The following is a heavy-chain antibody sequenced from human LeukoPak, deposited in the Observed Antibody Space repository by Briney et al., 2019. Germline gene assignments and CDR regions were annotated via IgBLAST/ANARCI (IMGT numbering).Heavy chain of an antibody. CDR3: ARATYGDLYYFDY. D-gene: IGHD4-17*01. J-gene: IGHJ4*02. V-gene: IGHV1-18*01. CDR2: ISAYNGNT. Sequence: GASGTVSFTSSAYTFTIYGISWVRQAPGQGQEWMGWISAYNGNTNYAQKLQGRVTMTTDTSTSTAYMELRSLRSDDTAVYYCARATYGDLYYFDYWGQGTLVTVSS. CDR1: AYTFTIYG.